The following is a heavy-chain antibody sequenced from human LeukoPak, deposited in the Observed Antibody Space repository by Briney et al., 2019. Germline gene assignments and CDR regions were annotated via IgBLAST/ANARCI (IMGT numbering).Heavy chain of an antibody. Sequence: GGSLRLSCAASGFTFSAYNMNWVRRTPGKGLEWVSSITTSSSYMFYADSVRGRFTISRDNAENSLYLQMNSLRAEDTAVYYCAKRLTTVTTCDYWGQGTLVTVSS. CDR1: GFTFSAYN. CDR2: ITTSSSYM. J-gene: IGHJ4*02. CDR3: AKRLTTVTTCDY. D-gene: IGHD4-17*01. V-gene: IGHV3-21*04.